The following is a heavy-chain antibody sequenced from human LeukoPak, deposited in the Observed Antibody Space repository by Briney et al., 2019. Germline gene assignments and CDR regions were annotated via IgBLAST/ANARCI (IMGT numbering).Heavy chain of an antibody. V-gene: IGHV3-23*01. J-gene: IGHJ3*01. CDR2: ISDRGDNT. CDR3: AKGRWGLTINNFDL. CDR1: GFSLTTYA. D-gene: IGHD7-27*01. Sequence: GGSLRLSCAAAGFSLTTYAMGWVRQAPGKGLELVSVISDRGDNTYYGDSVKGRFTISRDSSKNTLYLQMNSLGGEDTALYYCAKGRWGLTINNFDLWGQGTMVTVSS.